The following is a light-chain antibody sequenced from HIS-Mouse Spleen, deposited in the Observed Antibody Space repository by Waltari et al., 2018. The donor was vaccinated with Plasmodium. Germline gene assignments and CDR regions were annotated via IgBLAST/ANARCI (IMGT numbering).Light chain of an antibody. CDR2: QDS. CDR3: QAWDSSTADVV. CDR1: KLGDKY. V-gene: IGLV3-1*01. J-gene: IGLJ2*01. Sequence: SYELTQPPSVSVSPGQTASITCSGDKLGDKYACWYQQKPGQSPVLVIYQDSKRPSGIPGRFPGSNSGNTATLTISGTQAMDEADYYCQAWDSSTADVVFGGGTKLTVL.